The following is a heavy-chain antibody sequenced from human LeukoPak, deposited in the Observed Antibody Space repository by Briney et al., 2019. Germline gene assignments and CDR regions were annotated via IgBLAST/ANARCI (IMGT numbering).Heavy chain of an antibody. V-gene: IGHV3-21*01. D-gene: IGHD1-26*01. J-gene: IGHJ6*03. CDR1: GFTFSTYN. CDR2: ITSSSSYI. CDR3: ARDPYSGGYGDYYYYYMDL. Sequence: GGFLRLSCAASGFTFSTYNMNWVRQAPGKGLEWVSSITSSSSYIYYADSVKGRFTISRDNAKNSLYLQMNSLRAEDTAVYYCARDPYSGGYGDYYYYYMDLWGQGTTVTISS.